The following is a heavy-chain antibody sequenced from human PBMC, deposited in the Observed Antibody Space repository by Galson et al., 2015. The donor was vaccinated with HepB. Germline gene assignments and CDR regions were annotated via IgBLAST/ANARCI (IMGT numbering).Heavy chain of an antibody. CDR3: ARDRGGEWELLVYFDS. CDR2: VSNSGSYM. J-gene: IGHJ4*02. D-gene: IGHD1-26*01. Sequence: SLRLSCAASGFTFSSYSMNWVRQAPGKGPEWVSSVSNSGSYMFYADSVKGRFTISRDNAKNSLYLQMNSLRAEDTAVYYCARDRGGEWELLVYFDSWGQGTRVTVSA. CDR1: GFTFSSYS. V-gene: IGHV3-21*01.